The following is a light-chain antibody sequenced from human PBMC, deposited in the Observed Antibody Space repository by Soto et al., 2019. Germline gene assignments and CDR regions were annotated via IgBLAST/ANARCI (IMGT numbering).Light chain of an antibody. V-gene: IGKV3-15*01. CDR3: QQYGSLPRT. CDR2: GAS. J-gene: IGKJ1*01. CDR1: QSVSSN. Sequence: EIGMTQSPATLSVSPGERATLSCRASQSVSSNLAWYQQKPGQAPRLLIYGASTRATGIPARFSGSGSGTEFTLTISSLQSEDFAVYYCQQYGSLPRTFGQGTKVDIK.